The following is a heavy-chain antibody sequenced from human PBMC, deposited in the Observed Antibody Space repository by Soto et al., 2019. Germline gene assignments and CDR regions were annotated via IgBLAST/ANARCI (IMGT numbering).Heavy chain of an antibody. D-gene: IGHD3-16*01. CDR2: IDPSGNRI. CDR1: GFTFSNTA. CDR3: AKDRGGRGNEIDH. J-gene: IGHJ4*02. Sequence: GGSLRLSCTASGFTFSNTAMSWVRQAPGQGLEWVSSIDPSGNRIYQGDVAKGRFTISRDNSQNTLFLRLNSLRVDDTAIYYCAKDRGGRGNEIDHWGQGTLVTVS. V-gene: IGHV3-23*05.